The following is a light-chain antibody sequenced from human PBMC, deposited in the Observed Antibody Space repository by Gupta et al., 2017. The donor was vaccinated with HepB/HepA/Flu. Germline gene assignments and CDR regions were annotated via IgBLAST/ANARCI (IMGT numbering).Light chain of an antibody. J-gene: IGKJ3*01. CDR2: DAS. CDR3: QQYDNLPLT. CDR1: QDISNY. V-gene: IGKV1-33*01. Sequence: DIQMTQSPSSLSASVGDRVTITCQASQDISNYLNWYQQQPGKAPKLLIYDASNLETGVPSRFSGSGSGTDFTFTISSLQPEDIATYYCQQYDNLPLTSGPGTKVDIK.